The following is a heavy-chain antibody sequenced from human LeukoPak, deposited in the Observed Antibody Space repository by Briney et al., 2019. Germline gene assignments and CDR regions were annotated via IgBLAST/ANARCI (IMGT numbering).Heavy chain of an antibody. D-gene: IGHD6-13*01. J-gene: IGHJ4*02. V-gene: IGHV1-18*01. CDR2: ISAYNGNT. Sequence: GWISAYNGNTNYAQKLQGRVTMTTDTSTSTAYMEPRSLRSDDTAVYYCARYSSSWYVAYWGQGTLVTVSS. CDR3: ARYSSSWYVAY.